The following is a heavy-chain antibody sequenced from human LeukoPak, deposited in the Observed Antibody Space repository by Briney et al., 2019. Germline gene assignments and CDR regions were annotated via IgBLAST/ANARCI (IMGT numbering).Heavy chain of an antibody. CDR1: GFTFTDYY. J-gene: IGHJ1*01. CDR3: ARDGHYDILTGYFQD. D-gene: IGHD3-9*01. CDR2: ITNSGTTI. Sequence: GGSLRLSCAASGFTFTDYYMSWIRQAPGKGLEWVSYITNSGTTIYYADSVKGRFTISRDNAKNSLYLQMNSLRAEDTAVYYCARDGHYDILTGYFQDWGQGTLDTVSS. V-gene: IGHV3-11*01.